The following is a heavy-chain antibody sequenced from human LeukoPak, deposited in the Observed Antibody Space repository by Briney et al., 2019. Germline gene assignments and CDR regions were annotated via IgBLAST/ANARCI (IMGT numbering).Heavy chain of an antibody. CDR2: IDHSGST. J-gene: IGHJ5*02. D-gene: IGHD3-10*01. V-gene: IGHV4-38-2*02. CDR1: GYSISSGYY. CDR3: ARDHYYGSGSYYKLNWFDP. Sequence: SETLSLTCAVSGYSISSGYYWGWIRQPPGKGLEWIGSIDHSGSTYYNPSLKSRFTISVDTSKNQFSMKLSSVTAADTAVYYCARDHYYGSGSYYKLNWFDPWGQGTLVTVSS.